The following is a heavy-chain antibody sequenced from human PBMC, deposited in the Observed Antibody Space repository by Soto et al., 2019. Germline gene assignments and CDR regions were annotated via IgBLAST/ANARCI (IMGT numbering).Heavy chain of an antibody. CDR3: ARTLYGYNVDY. CDR1: EYTFTSYD. J-gene: IGHJ4*02. V-gene: IGHV1-8*01. D-gene: IGHD5-12*01. Sequence: QVQLAQSGAEVKKPGASVKVSFKASEYTFTSYDINWVRQATGQGLEWKGWMNPNSGNTGYAQKFQGRVTMTRNTSISTAYMELSSLRAEDTAVYYCARTLYGYNVDYWGQGTLVTVSS. CDR2: MNPNSGNT.